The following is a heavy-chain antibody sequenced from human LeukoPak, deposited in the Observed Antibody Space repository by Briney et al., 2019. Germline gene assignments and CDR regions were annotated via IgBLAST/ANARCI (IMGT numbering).Heavy chain of an antibody. V-gene: IGHV1-2*02. CDR2: INPNSGGT. CDR3: ARANYYYYYGMDV. J-gene: IGHJ6*02. CDR1: GYTFTGYY. Sequence: ASVKVSCKASGYTFTGYYIHWVRQAPGQGLEWMGWINPNSGGTNYAQKFQGRVTMTRDTSISTAYMELSRLRSDDTAVYYCARANYYYYYGMDVWGQGTTVTVSS.